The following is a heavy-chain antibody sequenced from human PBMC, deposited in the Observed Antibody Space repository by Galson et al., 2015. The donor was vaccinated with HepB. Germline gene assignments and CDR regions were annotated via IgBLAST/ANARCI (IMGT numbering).Heavy chain of an antibody. CDR1: GFTFSNAW. J-gene: IGHJ4*02. V-gene: IGHV3-15*01. CDR3: TAKRITIFGVVMALSHY. Sequence: SLRLSCAASGFTFSNAWMSWVRQAPGKGLEWVGRIKSKTDGGTTDYAAPVKGRFTISRDDSKNTLYLQMNSLKTEDTAVYYCTAKRITIFGVVMALSHYWGQGTLVTVSS. D-gene: IGHD3-3*01. CDR2: IKSKTDGGTT.